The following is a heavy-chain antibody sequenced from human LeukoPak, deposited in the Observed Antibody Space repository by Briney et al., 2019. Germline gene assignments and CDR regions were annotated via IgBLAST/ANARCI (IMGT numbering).Heavy chain of an antibody. CDR2: INPSGGST. J-gene: IGHJ5*02. Sequence: ASVKVSCKASGYTFTSYYMHWVRQAPRQGLEWMGIINPSGGSTSYAQKFQGRVTMARDTSTSTVYMELSSLRSEDTAVYYCARGRYCSSTSCYLSDPWGQGALVTVSS. CDR3: ARGRYCSSTSCYLSDP. V-gene: IGHV1-46*01. CDR1: GYTFTSYY. D-gene: IGHD2-2*01.